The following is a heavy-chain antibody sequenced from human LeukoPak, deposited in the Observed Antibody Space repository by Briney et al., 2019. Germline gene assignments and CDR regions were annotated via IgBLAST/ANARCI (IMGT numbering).Heavy chain of an antibody. CDR2: ISGSGGST. CDR3: AKRRLVVPAAKALDY. Sequence: GGSLRLSCAASGFTFSSYAMSWVRQAPGKGLEWVSAISGSGGSTYYADSVKGRFTISRDNSKNTLYLQMNSLRAEDTAVYYCAKRRLVVPAAKALDYWGQGTLVTVST. CDR1: GFTFSSYA. D-gene: IGHD2-2*01. J-gene: IGHJ4*02. V-gene: IGHV3-23*01.